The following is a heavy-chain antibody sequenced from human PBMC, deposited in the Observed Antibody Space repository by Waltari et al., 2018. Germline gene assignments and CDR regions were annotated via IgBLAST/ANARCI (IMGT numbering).Heavy chain of an antibody. CDR2: ISHSGNL. CDR3: AVSGSYPGSDY. J-gene: IGHJ4*02. V-gene: IGHV4-30-2*01. CDR1: GDSLSSGPYD. Sequence: QLQIQESGSGLVKPSKTLSLTCAVSGDSLSSGPYDWSWIRQPPGKGLGWIGYISHSGNLYYNPSLKSRVTMSVDRSKKQFSLKLSSVTAADTAVYYCAVSGSYPGSDYWGQGTLVTVSS. D-gene: IGHD1-26*01.